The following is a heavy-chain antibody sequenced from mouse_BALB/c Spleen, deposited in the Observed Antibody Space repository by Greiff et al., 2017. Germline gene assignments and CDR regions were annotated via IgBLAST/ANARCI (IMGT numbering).Heavy chain of an antibody. CDR3: ARGDYDGRDYYAMDY. CDR1: GYSFTGYY. D-gene: IGHD2-4*01. Sequence: LVKTGASVKISCKASGYSFTGYYMHWVKQSHGKSLEWIGYISCYNGATSYNQKFKGKATFTVDTSSSTAYMQFNSLTSEYSAVYYCARGDYDGRDYYAMDYWGQGTSVTVSS. CDR2: ISCYNGAT. V-gene: IGHV1S34*01. J-gene: IGHJ4*01.